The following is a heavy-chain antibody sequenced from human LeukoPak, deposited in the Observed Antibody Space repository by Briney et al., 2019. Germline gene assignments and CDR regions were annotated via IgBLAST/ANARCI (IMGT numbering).Heavy chain of an antibody. J-gene: IGHJ4*02. Sequence: ASVKVSCKASNYTFTTYGITWARQAPGQGLEWMGWISTYNGNTNYAQKFQGRVTMTTDTSTSTAYMELRSLRSDDTAVYYCARGHPNPWLERSYYFDYRGQGTLVTVSS. CDR3: ARGHPNPWLERSYYFDY. CDR1: NYTFTTYG. CDR2: ISTYNGNT. D-gene: IGHD3-22*01. V-gene: IGHV1-18*01.